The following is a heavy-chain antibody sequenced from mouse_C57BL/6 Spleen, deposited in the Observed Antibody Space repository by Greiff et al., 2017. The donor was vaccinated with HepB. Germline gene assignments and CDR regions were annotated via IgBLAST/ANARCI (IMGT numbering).Heavy chain of an antibody. CDR3: ARGYYNGSSCWCAY. V-gene: IGHV1-54*01. Sequence: QVQLQQSGAELVRPGTSVKVSCKASGYAFTNYLIEWVKQRPGQGLEWIGVINPGSGGTNYNEKFKGKGTLTADKSSSTAYKQLSRLTPEDSAVYVGARGYYNGSSCWCAYGGQGTLVTVSA. CDR1: GYAFTNYL. CDR2: INPGSGGT. J-gene: IGHJ3*01. D-gene: IGHD1-1*01.